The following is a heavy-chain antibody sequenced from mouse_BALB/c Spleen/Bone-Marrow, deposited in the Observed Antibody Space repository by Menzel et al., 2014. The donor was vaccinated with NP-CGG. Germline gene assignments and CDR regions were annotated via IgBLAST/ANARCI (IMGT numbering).Heavy chain of an antibody. Sequence: QVQLQQSGAEVVKPGASVKVSCKASSYTFTNYWMQWVKQRPGQGLEWIGEIEPSDSYTNYNQDFKGKATLTVDKSSSTAYMQLSSLTSEDSAVYYCARGRNTVVSDYWGQGTSLTVSS. D-gene: IGHD1-1*01. J-gene: IGHJ2*02. V-gene: IGHV1-69*02. CDR2: IEPSDSYT. CDR1: SYTFTNYW. CDR3: ARGRNTVVSDY.